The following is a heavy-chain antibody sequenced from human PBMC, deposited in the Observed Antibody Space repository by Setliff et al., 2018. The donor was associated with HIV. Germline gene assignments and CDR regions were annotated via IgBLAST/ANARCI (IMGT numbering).Heavy chain of an antibody. CDR1: GGSISSTNYY. Sequence: SETLFLTCTVSGGSISSTNYYWAWIRQPPGKGLEWIGSIYYSGSTYYNPSLKSRLTISVDTPKNQFSLKLSSVTATDTAVYYCARLGAAAAGNRYFDLWGRGTLVTVSS. CDR2: IYYSGST. D-gene: IGHD6-13*01. V-gene: IGHV4-39*01. CDR3: ARLGAAAAGNRYFDL. J-gene: IGHJ2*01.